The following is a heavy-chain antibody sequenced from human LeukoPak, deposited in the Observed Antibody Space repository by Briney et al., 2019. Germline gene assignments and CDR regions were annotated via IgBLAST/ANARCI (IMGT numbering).Heavy chain of an antibody. Sequence: GGSLRLSCAGSGFTFSSYGMNWVRQAPGKGLEWVSSISSSSSYIYYADSMKGRFTISRDNAKNSLYLQMNSLRVEDTAVYYCARHLSGITGYTYGRGIDYWGQGTLLTVSS. J-gene: IGHJ4*02. CDR2: ISSSSSYI. CDR3: ARHLSGITGYTYGRGIDY. D-gene: IGHD5-18*01. V-gene: IGHV3-21*01. CDR1: GFTFSSYG.